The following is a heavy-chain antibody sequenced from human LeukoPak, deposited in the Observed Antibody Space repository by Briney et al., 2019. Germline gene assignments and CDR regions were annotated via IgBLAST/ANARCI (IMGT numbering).Heavy chain of an antibody. CDR1: GFTFSSYT. CDR2: IKQDGSEK. Sequence: GGSLRLSCAASGFTFSSYTMSWVRQAPGKGLEWVANIKQDGSEKYYVDSVKGRFTIPRDNAKNSLYLQMNSLRAEDTAVYYCARYLSMRYYDYVWGSYRPGALDYWGQGTLVTVSS. V-gene: IGHV3-7*01. CDR3: ARYLSMRYYDYVWGSYRPGALDY. D-gene: IGHD3-16*02. J-gene: IGHJ4*02.